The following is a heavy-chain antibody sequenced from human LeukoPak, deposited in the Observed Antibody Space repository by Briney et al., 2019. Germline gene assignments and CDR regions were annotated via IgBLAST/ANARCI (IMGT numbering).Heavy chain of an antibody. J-gene: IGHJ3*02. CDR3: ARAYSGSYYSI. V-gene: IGHV4-34*01. CDR2: INHSGST. Sequence: PSETLSLTCAVYGGSFSGYYWSWIRQPPGKGLEWIGEINHSGSTNYNPSLKSRVTISVDTSKNQFSLKLSSVTAADTAVYYCARAYSGSYYSIWGQGTMVTVSS. D-gene: IGHD1-26*01. CDR1: GGSFSGYY.